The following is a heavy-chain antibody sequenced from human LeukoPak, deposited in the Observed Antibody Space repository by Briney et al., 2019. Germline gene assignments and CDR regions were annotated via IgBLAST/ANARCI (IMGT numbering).Heavy chain of an antibody. D-gene: IGHD3-10*01. CDR1: GFSFRSYW. CDR2: IDSDGRGT. J-gene: IGHJ4*02. Sequence: GGSLRLSCAASGFSFRSYWMNWVRRAPGKGLVWVSRIDSDGRGTTYADSVKGRFTISRDNAKNTLFLQMNSLRVEDTAVYYCTRGGLWFGAFLDYWGQGTRVTVSS. V-gene: IGHV3-74*01. CDR3: TRGGLWFGAFLDY.